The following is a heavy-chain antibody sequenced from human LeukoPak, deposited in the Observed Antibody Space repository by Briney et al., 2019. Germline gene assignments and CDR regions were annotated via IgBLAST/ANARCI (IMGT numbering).Heavy chain of an antibody. J-gene: IGHJ4*02. D-gene: IGHD4-11*01. CDR1: GYTFTGYY. V-gene: IGHV1-2*02. Sequence: GASVKVSCKASGYTFTGYYMHWVRQAPGQGLEWMGWINPNSGGTNYAQKFQGRVTMTRDTSISTAYMELSRLRSDDTAVYYCARDPTYSNYVNFDYWGQGTLVTVSS. CDR3: ARDPTYSNYVNFDY. CDR2: INPNSGGT.